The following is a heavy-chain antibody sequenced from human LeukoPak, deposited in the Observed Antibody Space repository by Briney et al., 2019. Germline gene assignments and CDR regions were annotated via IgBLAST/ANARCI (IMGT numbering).Heavy chain of an antibody. CDR2: IYTSGST. V-gene: IGHV4-4*09. J-gene: IGHJ6*03. CDR1: GGSISSYY. Sequence: SETLSLTCTVSGGSISSYYWSWIRQPPGKGLEWIGYIYTSGSTNYNPSLKSRVTISVDTSMNQFSLKLSSVTAADTAVYYCARGGVAVAGPYYYYYYYMDVWGKGTTVTVSS. D-gene: IGHD6-19*01. CDR3: ARGGVAVAGPYYYYYYYMDV.